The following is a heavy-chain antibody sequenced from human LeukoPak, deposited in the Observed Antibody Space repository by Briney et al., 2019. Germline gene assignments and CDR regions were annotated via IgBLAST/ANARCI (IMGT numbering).Heavy chain of an antibody. Sequence: PSQTLSLTCTVSGGSISSGGYYWSWIRQPPGKGLEWIGYIYHSGSTYYNPSLKSRVTISVDRSKNQFSLKLSSVTAADTAVYYCARDGKIFGVADWGQGTLVTVSS. CDR3: ARDGKIFGVAD. CDR2: IYHSGST. J-gene: IGHJ4*02. CDR1: GGSISSGGYY. V-gene: IGHV4-30-2*01. D-gene: IGHD3-3*01.